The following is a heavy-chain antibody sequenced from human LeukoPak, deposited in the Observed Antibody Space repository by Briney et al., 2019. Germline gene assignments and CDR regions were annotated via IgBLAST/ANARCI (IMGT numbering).Heavy chain of an antibody. CDR2: INHSGST. V-gene: IGHV4-34*01. J-gene: IGHJ4*02. CDR3: ARHFGDRYYFDY. D-gene: IGHD2-21*02. CDR1: GGSISSYY. Sequence: SETLSLTCTVSGGSISSYYWSWIRQPPGKGLEWIGEINHSGSTNYNPSLKSRVTISVDTSKNQFSLKLSSVTAADTAVYYCARHFGDRYYFDYWGQGTLVTVSS.